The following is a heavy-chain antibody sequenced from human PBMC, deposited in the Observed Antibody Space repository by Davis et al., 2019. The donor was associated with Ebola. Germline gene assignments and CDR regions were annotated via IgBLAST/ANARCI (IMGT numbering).Heavy chain of an antibody. CDR3: ASILYSSSWYYFDY. V-gene: IGHV4-59*01. D-gene: IGHD6-13*01. J-gene: IGHJ4*02. CDR1: GGSISSYY. CDR2: IYYSGST. Sequence: MPSETLSLTCTVSGGSISSYYWSWIRQPPGKGLEWIGYIYYSGSTNYNPSLKSRVTISVDTSKNQFSLKLSSVTAADTAVYYCASILYSSSWYYFDYWGQGTLVTVSS.